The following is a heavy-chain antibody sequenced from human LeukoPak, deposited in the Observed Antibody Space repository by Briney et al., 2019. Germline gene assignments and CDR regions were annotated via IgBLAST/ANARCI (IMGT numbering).Heavy chain of an antibody. J-gene: IGHJ4*02. CDR3: ARDLAIVIVPTALGY. D-gene: IGHD2-2*01. V-gene: IGHV3-7*01. Sequence: GGSLRLSCAASGFTFSSYWMTWVRQTPGKGLEWVANIKQGGSEKYYVDSVKGRFTISRDKAKNSLYLQMNSLRAEDTAVYYCARDLAIVIVPTALGYWGQGTLVTVSS. CDR2: IKQGGSEK. CDR1: GFTFSSYW.